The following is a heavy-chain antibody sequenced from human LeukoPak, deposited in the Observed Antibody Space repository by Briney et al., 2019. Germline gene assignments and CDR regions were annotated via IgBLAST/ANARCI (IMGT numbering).Heavy chain of an antibody. CDR1: GFSFSSYA. V-gene: IGHV3-64*01. J-gene: IGHJ4*02. D-gene: IGHD2-15*01. CDR2: ISSNGGNT. CDR3: ARDAGYCSGGNCPAYYFDF. Sequence: GGSLRLSCVASGFSFSSYAMHWVRQAPGKGLEYVPAISSNGGNTYYANSVKGRFTISRDNSKNTLSLQMGSLRAEDMAVYYCARDAGYCSGGNCPAYYFDFWGQGTLVTVSS.